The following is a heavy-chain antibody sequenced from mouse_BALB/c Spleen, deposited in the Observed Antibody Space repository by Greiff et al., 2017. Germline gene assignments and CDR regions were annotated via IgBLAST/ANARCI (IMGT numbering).Heavy chain of an antibody. CDR2: IRNKANGYTT. D-gene: IGHD1-2*01. J-gene: IGHJ2*01. Sequence: EVQGVESGGGLVQPGGSLRLSCATSGFTFTDYYMSWVRQPPGKALEWLGFIRNKANGYTTEYSASVKGRFTISRDNSQSILYLQMNTLRAEDSATYYCARDTVTTAHFDYWGQGTTLTVSS. CDR3: ARDTVTTAHFDY. CDR1: GFTFTDYY. V-gene: IGHV7-3*02.